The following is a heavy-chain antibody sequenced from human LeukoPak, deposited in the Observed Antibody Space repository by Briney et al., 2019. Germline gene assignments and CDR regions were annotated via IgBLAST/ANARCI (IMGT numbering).Heavy chain of an antibody. CDR2: IYYSGST. Sequence: SGTLSLTCTVSGGSISSSSYYWGWIRQPPGKWLEWIGSIYYSGSTYYNPSLKSRVTISVDTSKNQFSLKLSSVTAADTAVYYCARPEQQLVLLGFDYWGQGTLVTVSS. D-gene: IGHD6-13*01. V-gene: IGHV4-39*01. CDR3: ARPEQQLVLLGFDY. J-gene: IGHJ4*02. CDR1: GGSISSSSYY.